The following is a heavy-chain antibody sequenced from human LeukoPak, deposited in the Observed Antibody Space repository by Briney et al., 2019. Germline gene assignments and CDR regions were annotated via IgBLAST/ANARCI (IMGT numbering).Heavy chain of an antibody. Sequence: PSETLTLTCTVSGGTISSSSYYWGWIRQPPGKGLEWIGSIYYSGSTYYNPSLKSRVTISVDTSKNQFSLKLSSVTAADTAVYYCARDPRLYGDPPDYWGQGTLVTVSS. D-gene: IGHD4-17*01. CDR1: GGTISSSSYY. CDR3: ARDPRLYGDPPDY. V-gene: IGHV4-39*02. J-gene: IGHJ4*02. CDR2: IYYSGST.